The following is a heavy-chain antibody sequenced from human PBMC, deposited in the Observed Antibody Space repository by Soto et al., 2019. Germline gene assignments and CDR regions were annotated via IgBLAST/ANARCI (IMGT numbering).Heavy chain of an antibody. CDR3: ARDGYCSGGSCLGWFDP. V-gene: IGHV1-3*05. D-gene: IGHD2-15*01. J-gene: IGHJ5*02. CDR1: GYTFTSYA. Sequence: QVQLVQSGAEEKKPGASVKVSCKASGYTFTSYAMHWVRQAPGQRLEWMGWINAGNGNTKYSQKFQGRVTITRDTSESTAYMELSSLRSEDTAVYYCARDGYCSGGSCLGWFDPWGQGTLVTVSS. CDR2: INAGNGNT.